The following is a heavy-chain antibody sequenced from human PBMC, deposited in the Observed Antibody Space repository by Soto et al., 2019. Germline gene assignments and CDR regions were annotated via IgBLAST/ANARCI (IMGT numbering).Heavy chain of an antibody. CDR3: ASREVYYDFWSGSNWFDP. J-gene: IGHJ5*02. CDR2: IIPIFGTA. Sequence: SVKVSCKASGGTFSSYAISWVRQAPGQGLEWMGGIIPIFGTANYAQKFQGRVTITADESTSTAYMELSSLRSEDTAVYYCASREVYYDFWSGSNWFDPWGQGTLVTVSS. CDR1: GGTFSSYA. V-gene: IGHV1-69*13. D-gene: IGHD3-3*01.